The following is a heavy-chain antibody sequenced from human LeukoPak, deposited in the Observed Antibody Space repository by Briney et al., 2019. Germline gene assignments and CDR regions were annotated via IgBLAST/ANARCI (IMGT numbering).Heavy chain of an antibody. D-gene: IGHD6-13*01. Sequence: SETLSLTCTVSGGSISSYYWSWVRQPAGKGLEWIGRIYSSGSTNYNPSLNSRVTMSVDTSNNQFSLRLTSVTAADTAVYYCARGTTAAAGIFDCWGQGTLVTVSS. V-gene: IGHV4-4*07. J-gene: IGHJ4*02. CDR2: IYSSGST. CDR3: ARGTTAAAGIFDC. CDR1: GGSISSYY.